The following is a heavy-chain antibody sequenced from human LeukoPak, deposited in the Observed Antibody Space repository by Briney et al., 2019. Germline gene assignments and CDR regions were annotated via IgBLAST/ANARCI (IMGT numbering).Heavy chain of an antibody. J-gene: IGHJ4*02. CDR1: GFTFSTYA. CDR3: AKGLGVRGVADPFDY. Sequence: GGSLRLSCAASGFTFSTYAMSWVRQAPGKGLEWVSGLSGSGTYTYYAASVKGRFTISGDNSKNTLYLQMNSLRAEDTAVYYCAKGLGVRGVADPFDYWGQGTLVTVSS. D-gene: IGHD3-10*01. CDR2: LSGSGTYT. V-gene: IGHV3-23*01.